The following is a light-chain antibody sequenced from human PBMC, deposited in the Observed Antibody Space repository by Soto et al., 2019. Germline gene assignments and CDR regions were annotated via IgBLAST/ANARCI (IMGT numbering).Light chain of an antibody. CDR3: LSYDSSLRGGV. CDR1: SSNLGAGFD. CDR2: GNN. Sequence: QTVVTQPPSVSGAPGQGVTISCTGSSSNLGAGFDVHWYQQLPGTAPKLLMYGNNNRPSGVPDRFSGSRSGTSASLAITGLQTEDEGDYYCLSYDSSLRGGVFGGGTKLTVL. V-gene: IGLV1-40*01. J-gene: IGLJ3*02.